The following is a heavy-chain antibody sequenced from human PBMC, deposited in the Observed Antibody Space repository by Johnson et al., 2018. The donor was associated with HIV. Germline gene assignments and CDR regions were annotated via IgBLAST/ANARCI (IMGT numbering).Heavy chain of an antibody. D-gene: IGHD5-12*01. Sequence: QVQLVESGGGLVQPGGSLRLSCAASGFTFSDYYMSWIRQAPGKGLEWVSYISSSGSPIYYADSVKGRFTISRDNAKNSLYLQMNSLRAEDTAVYYCASTRLPLDDAFDIWGQGTMVSVSS. CDR1: GFTFSDYY. CDR3: ASTRLPLDDAFDI. CDR2: ISSSGSPI. V-gene: IGHV3-11*04. J-gene: IGHJ3*02.